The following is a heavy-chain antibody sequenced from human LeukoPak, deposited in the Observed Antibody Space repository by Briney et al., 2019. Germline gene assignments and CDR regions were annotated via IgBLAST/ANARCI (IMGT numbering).Heavy chain of an antibody. V-gene: IGHV3-30*18. CDR3: TKDRALVTDIDY. CDR2: VSYDGNHK. J-gene: IGHJ4*02. D-gene: IGHD2/OR15-2a*01. Sequence: GGGLRLSCAASGFTLSKYWLHRGRPAPGKGVEGVAVVSYDGNHKYYGDSVKGRFTISRDNSNNTLFLQMNNLRSEDTATYYCTKDRALVTDIDYWGQGILVTVSS. CDR1: GFTLSKYW.